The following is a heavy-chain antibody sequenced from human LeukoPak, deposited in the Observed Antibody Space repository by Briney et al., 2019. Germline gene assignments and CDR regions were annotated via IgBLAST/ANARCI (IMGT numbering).Heavy chain of an antibody. CDR1: GFTFSSYS. J-gene: IGHJ5*02. V-gene: IGHV3-21*01. Sequence: GGSLRLSCAASGFTFSSYSMNWVRQAPGKGMECVSSISSRSTYIYYADSVKGRFTMSRDNAKNSLYLQMNSLRVEDTAVYYCARSSARGWFDPWGQGTLVTVSS. CDR2: ISSRSTYI. CDR3: ARSSARGWFDP. D-gene: IGHD6-25*01.